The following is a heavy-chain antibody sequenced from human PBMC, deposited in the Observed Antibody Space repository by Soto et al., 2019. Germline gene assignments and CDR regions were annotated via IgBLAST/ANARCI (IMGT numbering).Heavy chain of an antibody. CDR3: AHQTIYHYYDMDV. D-gene: IGHD2-2*02. Sequence: QITLKESGPTLVKPTQTLTLTCTFSGFSLSASGVGVGWIRQPPGKALEWLALIYWNDEKRYNPTLRSRLTITKDTSNNQVVLIMTNMDPVDTATYYCAHQTIYHYYDMDVWGQGTTVTVSS. J-gene: IGHJ6*02. CDR1: GFSLSASGVG. CDR2: IYWNDEK. V-gene: IGHV2-5*01.